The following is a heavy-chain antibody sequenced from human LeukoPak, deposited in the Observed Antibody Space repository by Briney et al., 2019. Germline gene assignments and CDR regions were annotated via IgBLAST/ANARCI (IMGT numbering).Heavy chain of an antibody. V-gene: IGHV1-69*13. CDR3: ATLIAAAAPFDY. CDR1: GYTFTSYG. D-gene: IGHD6-13*01. J-gene: IGHJ4*02. CDR2: IIPIFGTA. Sequence: SVNVSCKASGYTFTSYGISWVRQAPGQGLEWMGGIIPIFGTANYAQKFQGRVTITADESTSTAYMELSSLRSEDTAVYYCATLIAAAAPFDYWGQGTLVTVSS.